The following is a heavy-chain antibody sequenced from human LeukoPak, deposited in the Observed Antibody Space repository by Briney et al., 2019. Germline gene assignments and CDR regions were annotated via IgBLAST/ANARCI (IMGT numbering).Heavy chain of an antibody. CDR2: ISYDGSNK. Sequence: PGRSLRLSCAASGFTFSSYGMHWVRQAPGKGLEWVAVISYDGSNKYYADSVKGRFTISRDNSKNTLYLQMNSLRPEDTAVYYCARSEGTTVTMFDYWGQGTLVTVSS. CDR3: ARSEGTTVTMFDY. CDR1: GFTFSSYG. D-gene: IGHD4-17*01. V-gene: IGHV3-30*03. J-gene: IGHJ4*02.